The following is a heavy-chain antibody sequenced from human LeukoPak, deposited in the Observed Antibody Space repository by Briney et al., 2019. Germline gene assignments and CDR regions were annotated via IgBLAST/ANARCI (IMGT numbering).Heavy chain of an antibody. Sequence: SETLSLTRAVYGGSFSGYYWSWIRQPPGKGLEWIGEINHSGSTNYNPSLKSRVTISVDTSKDQFSLKLSSVTAADTAVYYCARSITMVQGANLYYFDYWGQGTLVTVSS. D-gene: IGHD3-10*01. CDR1: GGSFSGYY. V-gene: IGHV4-34*01. CDR3: ARSITMVQGANLYYFDY. J-gene: IGHJ4*02. CDR2: INHSGST.